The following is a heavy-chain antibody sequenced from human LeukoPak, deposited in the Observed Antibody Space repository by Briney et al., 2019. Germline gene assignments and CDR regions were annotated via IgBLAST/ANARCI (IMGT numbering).Heavy chain of an antibody. CDR1: GYSFINYW. Sequence: GESLKISCKGSGYSFINYWINWVRQMPGKGLEWLGRIDPSDSYTNYSPSFQGHVTISVDKSISTAYLQWSSLKASDTAIYYCARLNSGTYFDYWGQGIPVTVSS. CDR3: ARLNSGTYFDY. D-gene: IGHD1-26*01. V-gene: IGHV5-10-1*01. J-gene: IGHJ4*02. CDR2: IDPSDSYT.